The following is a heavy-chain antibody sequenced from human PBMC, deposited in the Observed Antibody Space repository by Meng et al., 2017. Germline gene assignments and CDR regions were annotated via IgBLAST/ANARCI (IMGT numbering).Heavy chain of an antibody. CDR2: ISSSSATI. V-gene: IGHV3-48*03. CDR3: ARVGWFGELLRDHDAFDI. D-gene: IGHD3-10*01. CDR1: GFRFSDYD. Sequence: GESLKISCAASGFRFSDYDMHWVRQAPGKGLEWVSFISSSSATIYYADSVKGRFTISRDNAKNSLYLQMNSLRAEDTAVYYCARVGWFGELLRDHDAFDIWGQGTMVTVSS. J-gene: IGHJ3*02.